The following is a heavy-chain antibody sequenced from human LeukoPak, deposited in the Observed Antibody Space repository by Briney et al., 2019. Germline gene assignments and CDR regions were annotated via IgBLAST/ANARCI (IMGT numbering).Heavy chain of an antibody. CDR3: VRYPYGSGSYEGDY. D-gene: IGHD3-10*01. J-gene: IGHJ4*02. CDR2: IIPILGIA. V-gene: IGHV1-69*04. Sequence: EASVKVSCKASGGTFSSYAISWVRQAPGQGLEWMGRIIPILGIANYAQKFQGRVTITADKSTSTAYMELSSLRSEDTAVYYCVRYPYGSGSYEGDYWGQGTLVIVSS. CDR1: GGTFSSYA.